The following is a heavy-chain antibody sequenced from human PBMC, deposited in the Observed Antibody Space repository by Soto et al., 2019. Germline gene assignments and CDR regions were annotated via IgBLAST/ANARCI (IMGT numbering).Heavy chain of an antibody. J-gene: IGHJ5*01. V-gene: IGHV1-3*01. CDR3: ARSRLTRQLVDS. CDR2: INAGNGNT. D-gene: IGHD6-6*01. CDR1: GYTFTSYA. Sequence: ASVKVSCKASGYTFTSYAMHWVRQAPGQRLEWMGWINAGNGNTKYSQKFQGRVTITRDTSASTAYMELSSLRSEDTAVYYCARSRLTRQLVDSWGQGTLVTVSS.